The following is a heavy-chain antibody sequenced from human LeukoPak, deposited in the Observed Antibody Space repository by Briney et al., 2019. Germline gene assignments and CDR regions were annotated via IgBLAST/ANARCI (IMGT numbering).Heavy chain of an antibody. CDR3: ARRKGDYGGNPIDY. D-gene: IGHD4-23*01. CDR1: GYTFTGYY. CDR2: INPNSGGT. Sequence: ASVEVSCKASGYTFTGYYTHWVRQAPGQGLEWMGWINPNSGGTNYAQKFQGRVTMTRDTSISTAYMELSRLRSDDTAVYYCARRKGDYGGNPIDYWGQGTLVTVSS. V-gene: IGHV1-2*02. J-gene: IGHJ4*02.